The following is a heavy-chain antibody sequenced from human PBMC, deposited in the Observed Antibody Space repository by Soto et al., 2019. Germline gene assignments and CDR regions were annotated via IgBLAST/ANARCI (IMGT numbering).Heavy chain of an antibody. J-gene: IGHJ4*02. CDR3: VREDTGSFDY. V-gene: IGHV3-30-3*01. Sequence: QMQLVESGGSVVQPGRSLRLSCAASGFTFSNYAIHWVRQAPGKGLEWVAVISYDGSNKYYADSVKGRFTISRDNSKNTLYLQMNSLRAEDTAVYYCVREDTGSFDYWGQGTLVTVSS. CDR1: GFTFSNYA. D-gene: IGHD2-8*02. CDR2: ISYDGSNK.